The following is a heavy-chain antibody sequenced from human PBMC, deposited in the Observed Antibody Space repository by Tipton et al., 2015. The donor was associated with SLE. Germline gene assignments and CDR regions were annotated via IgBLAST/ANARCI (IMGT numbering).Heavy chain of an antibody. Sequence: TLSLTCTVSGASISSPSYYWDWIRQPPGKGLEWVGTVYYDGTAYYNPSLRSRVTISLDTSKNHFSLKLSSVTAADTAVYYCARSTGLYYYGSGSAPYYFDYWGQGTLVTVSS. CDR3: ARSTGLYYYGSGSAPYYFDY. D-gene: IGHD3-10*01. CDR1: GASISSPSYY. V-gene: IGHV4-39*07. J-gene: IGHJ4*02. CDR2: VYYDGTA.